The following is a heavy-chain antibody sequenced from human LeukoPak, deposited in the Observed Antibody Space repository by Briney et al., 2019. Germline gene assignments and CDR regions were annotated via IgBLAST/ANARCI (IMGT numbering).Heavy chain of an antibody. J-gene: IGHJ3*01. CDR2: IIPIFGTA. CDR3: ADGSIGAFDF. CDR1: GGTFSSYA. Sequence: TSVKVSCKASGGTFSSYAISWVRQAPGQGLEWMGGIIPIFGTADYAQKFQGRVTITADESTSTAYMELSSLRSEDTAVYYCADGSIGAFDFWGQGTMVTVSS. V-gene: IGHV1-69*13. D-gene: IGHD4-23*01.